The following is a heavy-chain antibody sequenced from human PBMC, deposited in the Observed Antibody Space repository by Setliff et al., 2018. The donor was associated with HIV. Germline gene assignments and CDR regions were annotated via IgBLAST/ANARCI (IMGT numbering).Heavy chain of an antibody. J-gene: IGHJ4*02. D-gene: IGHD3-3*01. CDR2: ISAYNGNT. V-gene: IGHV1-18*01. CDR3: ARDTSATIRPLFDY. CDR1: GYTFTSHG. Sequence: ASVKVSCKASGYTFTSHGISWVRQAPGQGLEWMGWISAYNGNTDYAQKFQGRVTMTTDTSTSTAYMELRSLRSDDTAVYFCARDTSATIRPLFDYWGQGTPVTVS.